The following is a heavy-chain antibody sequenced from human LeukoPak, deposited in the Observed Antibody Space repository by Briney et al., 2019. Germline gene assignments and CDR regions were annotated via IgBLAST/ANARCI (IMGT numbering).Heavy chain of an antibody. J-gene: IGHJ4*02. CDR2: IYYSGGT. V-gene: IGHV4-59*08. Sequence: PSETLSRTCTVSSGSLRSYYWSWIRQPPGKGLEWIGYIYYSGGTNYNPSLKSRVTISVDTSKDQFSLKVNSVTAADTAVYYCARIEGDNSLDFWGPGTLVTVSS. CDR1: SGSLRSYY. CDR3: ARIEGDNSLDF. D-gene: IGHD3-16*01.